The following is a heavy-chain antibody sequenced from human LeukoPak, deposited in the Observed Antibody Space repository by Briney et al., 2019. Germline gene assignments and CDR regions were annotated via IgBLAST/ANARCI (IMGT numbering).Heavy chain of an antibody. J-gene: IGHJ5*02. CDR1: GYSFTSYW. CDR2: IYSGDSDT. Sequence: GESLKFSCKASGYSFTSYWIAWVRQMHGKDLEWMGIIYSGDSDTTYSPSFQGQVTISADRSINTAYLQWSSLKASDTAMYYCARAVSTVTKIWLDPWGQGTLVTVSS. CDR3: ARAVSTVTKIWLDP. V-gene: IGHV5-51*01. D-gene: IGHD4-17*01.